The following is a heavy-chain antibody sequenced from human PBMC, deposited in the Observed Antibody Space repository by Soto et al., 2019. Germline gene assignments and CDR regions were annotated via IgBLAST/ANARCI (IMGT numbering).Heavy chain of an antibody. D-gene: IGHD1-1*01. Sequence: QVQLQESGPGLVKPSQTLSLTCTVSGGSISSGGYYWSWIRQHPGKGLEWIGYIYYSGSTYYNPSLKSRVNISVDTSKNQFSLKLSSVTAADTAVYYCARPPRYWNAGFGYFDLWGRGTLVTVSS. CDR2: IYYSGST. J-gene: IGHJ2*01. CDR3: ARPPRYWNAGFGYFDL. V-gene: IGHV4-31*03. CDR1: GGSISSGGYY.